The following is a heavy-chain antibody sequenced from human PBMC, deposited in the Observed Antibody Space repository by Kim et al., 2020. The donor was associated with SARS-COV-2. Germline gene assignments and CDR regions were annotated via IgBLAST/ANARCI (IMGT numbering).Heavy chain of an antibody. V-gene: IGHV3-43*02. CDR3: AKGRLRWVYYGFWSDQPKGDDFVF. D-gene: IGHD3-3*01. CDR1: GFTFDDYA. J-gene: IGHJ3*01. CDR2: ISGDGGST. Sequence: GGSLRLSCAASGFTFDDYAMHWVRQAPGKGLEWVSLISGDGGSTYYADSVKGRFTISRDNSKNSLYLLMNSLRTEYTALYYCAKGRLRWVYYGFWSDQPKGDDFVFSGQGTM.